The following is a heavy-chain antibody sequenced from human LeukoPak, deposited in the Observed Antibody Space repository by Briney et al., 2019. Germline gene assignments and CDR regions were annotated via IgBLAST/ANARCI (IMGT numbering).Heavy chain of an antibody. CDR3: ARVSPNTVTTLQYFDY. Sequence: GGSLRLSCAASGFTFSSYWMHWVRQAPGKGLVWVSRMNSDGSSTSYADSVKGRFTISRDNAKNTLYLQMNSLRAEDTAVYYCARVSPNTVTTLQYFDYWGQGTLVTVSS. CDR2: MNSDGSST. CDR1: GFTFSSYW. J-gene: IGHJ4*02. D-gene: IGHD4-17*01. V-gene: IGHV3-74*01.